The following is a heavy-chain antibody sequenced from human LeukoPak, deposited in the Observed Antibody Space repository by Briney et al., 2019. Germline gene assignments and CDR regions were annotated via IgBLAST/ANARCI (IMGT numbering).Heavy chain of an antibody. CDR3: AREAGYDILTADPNWFDP. D-gene: IGHD3-9*01. CDR2: ISTSGNS. V-gene: IGHV4-61*02. Sequence: PSETLSLTCTVSGASISSGSYFWSWIRQPAGKGLEWVGRISTSGNSNYNPSLKSRVTISLDTSKNEFSLKLTSVTAADTAVYYCAREAGYDILTADPNWFDPWGQGTLVTVSS. J-gene: IGHJ5*02. CDR1: GASISSGSYF.